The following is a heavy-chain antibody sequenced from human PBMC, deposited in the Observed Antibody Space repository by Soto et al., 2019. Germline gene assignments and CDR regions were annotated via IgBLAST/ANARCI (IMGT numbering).Heavy chain of an antibody. CDR3: AREASGDSSVWSSRTEYFHD. D-gene: IGHD6-19*01. CDR1: GFTFGSYS. J-gene: IGHJ1*01. Sequence: PGGSLRLSCAASGFTFGSYSMNWVRQTPGKGLEWISYISGSSSFIYYADSVKGRFTVSRDNAKNSVYLQMDSLRDEDTAVYYCAREASGDSSVWSSRTEYFHDWGQGALVTVSS. V-gene: IGHV3-48*02. CDR2: ISGSSSFI.